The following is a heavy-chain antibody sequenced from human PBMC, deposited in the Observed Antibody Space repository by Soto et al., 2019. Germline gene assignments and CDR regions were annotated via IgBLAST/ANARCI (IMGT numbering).Heavy chain of an antibody. D-gene: IGHD6-19*01. V-gene: IGHV3-48*02. CDR2: ISGSSATT. CDR1: GFTLNTYG. Sequence: EVQLVESGGGLVQPGGSLRLSCDASGFTLNTYGMNWVRQAPGKGLEWVSYISGSSATTYYADSVKGRFTISRDNAKNSLYLQMNSLRDEDTAVYYCVKYTSGWYFDYWGQGTLVTVAS. J-gene: IGHJ4*02. CDR3: VKYTSGWYFDY.